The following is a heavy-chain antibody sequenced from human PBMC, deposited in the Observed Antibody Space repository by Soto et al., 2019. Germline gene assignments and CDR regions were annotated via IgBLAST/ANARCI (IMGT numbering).Heavy chain of an antibody. CDR2: ITGTSAFT. Sequence: GESLKISCAASGFVFSDFQFNWVRQAPGGGLEWLSSITGTSAFTEYAESIEGRFTISRDNPNKLLFLHMDNLRPEDTAVYYCARDNLAFQGAFDLWGQGTLVTVSS. CDR1: GFVFSDFQ. J-gene: IGHJ4*02. CDR3: ARDNLAFQGAFDL. D-gene: IGHD3-16*01. V-gene: IGHV3-21*01.